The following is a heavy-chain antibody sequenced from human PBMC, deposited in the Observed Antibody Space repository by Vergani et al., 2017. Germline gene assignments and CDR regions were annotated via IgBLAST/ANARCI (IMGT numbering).Heavy chain of an antibody. Sequence: VQLVESAGGVVQPGGSLRLSCVASGFPFSSHGMSWVRQTPGKGPEWVSCISSGGDYTYYSDSVKGRFSVSRDNSKNTLYLQINSLRAEDTAVYFCAKIRVVARWAFDIWGRGTMVTVSS. CDR2: ISSGGDYT. V-gene: IGHV3-23*04. CDR3: AKIRVVARWAFDI. CDR1: GFPFSSHG. D-gene: IGHD3-22*01. J-gene: IGHJ3*02.